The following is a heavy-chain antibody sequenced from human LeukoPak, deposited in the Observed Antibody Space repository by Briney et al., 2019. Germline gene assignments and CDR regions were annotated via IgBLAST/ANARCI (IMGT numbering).Heavy chain of an antibody. Sequence: PSQTLSLTCTVSGGSISSGGYYWSWIRQHPGKGLEWIGYIYYSGSTYYNPSLKSRVTISVDTSKNQFSLKLSSVTAADTAVYYCARLFAAYYYDSSGYIQHWGQGTLVPVSS. D-gene: IGHD3-22*01. V-gene: IGHV4-31*03. CDR2: IYYSGST. CDR1: GGSISSGGYY. CDR3: ARLFAAYYYDSSGYIQH. J-gene: IGHJ1*01.